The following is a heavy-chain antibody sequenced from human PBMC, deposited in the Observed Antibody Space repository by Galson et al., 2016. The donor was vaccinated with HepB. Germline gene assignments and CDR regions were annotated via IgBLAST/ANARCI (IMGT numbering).Heavy chain of an antibody. CDR3: ARQSQMARTVFDY. CDR1: GFSFDDYT. Sequence: SLRLSCAASGFSFDDYTMHWVRQPPGKGPEWVSLISWDSTNIDYADSVKGRFTISRDNAKTSLFLQMNRLRAEDTAVYYCARQSQMARTVFDYWGQGTLVTVSS. CDR2: ISWDSTNI. D-gene: IGHD5-24*01. V-gene: IGHV3-43*01. J-gene: IGHJ4*02.